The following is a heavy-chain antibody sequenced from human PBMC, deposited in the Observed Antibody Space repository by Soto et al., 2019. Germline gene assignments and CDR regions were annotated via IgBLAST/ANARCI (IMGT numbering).Heavy chain of an antibody. CDR1: AGSFSGYY. CDR2: INQSGST. D-gene: IGHD6-19*01. J-gene: IGHJ4*02. CDR3: ARDIAVAGTGY. Sequence: SETLSLTSAVYAGSFSGYYWSWIRQPPGKGLEWSGEINQSGSTNYNPTLKSRVTISVDTSKNQFSLKLSAVTAADTAVYYCARDIAVAGTGYWGQGTLVTVSS. V-gene: IGHV4-34*01.